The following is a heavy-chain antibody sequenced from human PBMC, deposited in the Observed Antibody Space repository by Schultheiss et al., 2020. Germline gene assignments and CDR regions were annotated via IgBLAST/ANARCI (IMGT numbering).Heavy chain of an antibody. CDR3: ARSTTVVSPSH. D-gene: IGHD4-23*01. CDR2: ISWNSGSI. V-gene: IGHV3-9*01. J-gene: IGHJ4*02. CDR1: GFTFSSYA. Sequence: GGSLRLSCAASGFTFSSYAMHWVRQAPGKGLEWVSGISWNSGSIGYADSVKGRFTISRDNSKNTLYLQMNSLRAEDTAVYYCARSTTVVSPSHWGQGTLVTVSS.